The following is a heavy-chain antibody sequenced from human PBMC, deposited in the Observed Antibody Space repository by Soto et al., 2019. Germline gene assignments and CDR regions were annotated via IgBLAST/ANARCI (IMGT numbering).Heavy chain of an antibody. D-gene: IGHD2-15*01. CDR2: IWYDGSNK. CDR3: ARDYWGNHPEGNLGYCSGGSCYQPA. Sequence: QVQLVESGGGVVQPGRSLRLSCAASGFTFSSYGMHWVRQAPGKGLEWVAVIWYDGSNKYYADSVKGRFTISRDNSKNTLYLQMNSLRAEDTAVYYCARDYWGNHPEGNLGYCSGGSCYQPAWGQGTLVTVSS. V-gene: IGHV3-33*01. J-gene: IGHJ4*02. CDR1: GFTFSSYG.